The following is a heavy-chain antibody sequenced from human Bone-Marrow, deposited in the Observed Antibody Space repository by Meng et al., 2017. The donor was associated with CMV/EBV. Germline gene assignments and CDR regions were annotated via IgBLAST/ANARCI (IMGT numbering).Heavy chain of an antibody. V-gene: IGHV1-69*02. D-gene: IGHD5-24*01. J-gene: IGHJ4*02. CDR1: GGTFSSYT. Sequence: SVKVSCKASGGTFSSYTISWVRQAPGQGLEWMGRIIPILGIANYAQKFQGRVTITADKSTSTAYLQWSSLKASDTAMYYCAKLNGQMAAHFWGQGTLVTVSS. CDR2: IIPILGIA. CDR3: AKLNGQMAAHF.